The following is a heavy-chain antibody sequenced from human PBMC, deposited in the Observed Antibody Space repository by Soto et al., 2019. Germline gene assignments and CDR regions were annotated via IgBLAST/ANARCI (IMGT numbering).Heavy chain of an antibody. CDR3: TTKVRRGYSGYESYYYYYMDV. CDR2: IKSKTDGGTT. D-gene: IGHD5-12*01. CDR1: GFTFSNAW. Sequence: GGSLRLSCAASGFTFSNAWMSWVRQAPGKGLEWVGRIKSKTDGGTTDYAAPVKGRFTISRDDSKNTLYLQMNSLKTEDTAVYYCTTKVRRGYSGYESYYYYYMDVWGKGTTVTVSS. J-gene: IGHJ6*03. V-gene: IGHV3-15*01.